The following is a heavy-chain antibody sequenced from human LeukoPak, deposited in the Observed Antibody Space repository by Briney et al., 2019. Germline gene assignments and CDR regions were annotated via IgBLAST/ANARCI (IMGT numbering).Heavy chain of an antibody. J-gene: IGHJ4*02. CDR1: GATFSNLW. Sequence: GGSLRLSCVVSGATFSNLWMNWVRQAPGKGLEWVGRIKSNVDGGTRDYAAPLKGRFTISRDDSKNTLYLQMNSLKTEDTAVYYCTTGLWGSYRFKGDYWGQGTLVTVSS. CDR2: IKSNVDGGTR. V-gene: IGHV3-15*07. CDR3: TTGLWGSYRFKGDY. D-gene: IGHD3-16*02.